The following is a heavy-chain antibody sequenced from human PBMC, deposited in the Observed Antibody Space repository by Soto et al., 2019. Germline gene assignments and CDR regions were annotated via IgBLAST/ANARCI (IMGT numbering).Heavy chain of an antibody. CDR3: ARPYGGKIGDAPDL. Sequence: LRLSCAASGFTFSTYAMSWVRQVRGKGLEWVSTISDAAGSAYYVDSVKGRFTISRDNSKKTLYLQMNSLRAEDSAVYYCARPYGGKIGDAPDLWGQGTMVTVSS. CDR2: ISDAAGSA. V-gene: IGHV3-23*01. J-gene: IGHJ3*01. CDR1: GFTFSTYA. D-gene: IGHD4-17*01.